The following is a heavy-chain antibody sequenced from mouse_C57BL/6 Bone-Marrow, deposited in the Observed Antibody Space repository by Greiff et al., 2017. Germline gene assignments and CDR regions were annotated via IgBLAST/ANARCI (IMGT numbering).Heavy chain of an antibody. Sequence: QVQLQQSGAELAKPGASVKLSCKASGYTFTSYWMHWVKQRPGQGLEWIGYINPSSGYTKYNQKFKDKATLTDDKSSSTAYMQLSSQTYEDSAVYYCARTGFAYWGQGTLVTVSA. CDR3: ARTGFAY. J-gene: IGHJ3*01. V-gene: IGHV1-7*01. CDR2: INPSSGYT. CDR1: GYTFTSYW.